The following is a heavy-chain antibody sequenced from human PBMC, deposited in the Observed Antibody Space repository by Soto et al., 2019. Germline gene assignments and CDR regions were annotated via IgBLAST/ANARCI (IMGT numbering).Heavy chain of an antibody. V-gene: IGHV4-30-4*01. Sequence: SETLSLTCTVSGGSISSGDYYWSWIRQPPGKGLEWIGYIYYSGSTYYNPSLKSRVTISVDTSKNQFSLRLTSVTAADTAVYYCARLGAYHQSLAPWGPGILVTVSS. CDR2: IYYSGST. J-gene: IGHJ5*02. CDR1: GGSISSGDYY. D-gene: IGHD2-21*01. CDR3: ARLGAYHQSLAP.